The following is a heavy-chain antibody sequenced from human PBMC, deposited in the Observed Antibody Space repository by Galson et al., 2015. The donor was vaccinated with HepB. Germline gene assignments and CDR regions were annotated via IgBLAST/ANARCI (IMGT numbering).Heavy chain of an antibody. CDR2: VNPSGGST. CDR3: ARGSDDFWSDYGGSNYYYSMDV. D-gene: IGHD3-3*01. J-gene: IGHJ6*03. CDR1: GFTFTNYY. Sequence: SCKASGFTFTNYYIHWVRQAPGQGLEWVGVVNPSGGSTNSAERLQGRVTLTRDTSTSTVYMELTSLRSDDTAVYYCARGSDDFWSDYGGSNYYYSMDVWNKGTTVTVSS. V-gene: IGHV1-46*01.